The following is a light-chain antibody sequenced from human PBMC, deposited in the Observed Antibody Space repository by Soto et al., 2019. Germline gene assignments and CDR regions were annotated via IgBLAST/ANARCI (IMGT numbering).Light chain of an antibody. CDR3: QQYNYWPKT. CDR2: GAS. CDR1: QSISNN. Sequence: EIVMTQSPATLSVSPGETATLSCRASQSISNNLAWYQQKPGQAPRLLIYGASTRATGFPGRFSGSGSGLEFTLTISSLQSEDFAFYYCQQYNYWPKTFGQGTKVEIK. V-gene: IGKV3-15*01. J-gene: IGKJ1*01.